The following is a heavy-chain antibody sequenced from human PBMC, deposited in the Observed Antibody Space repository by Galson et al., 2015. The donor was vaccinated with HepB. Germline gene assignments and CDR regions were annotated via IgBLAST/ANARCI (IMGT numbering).Heavy chain of an antibody. V-gene: IGHV1-3*01. CDR2: INAGNGNT. CDR1: GYTFTGYY. J-gene: IGHJ6*02. Sequence: SVKVSCKASGYTFTGYYMHWVRQAPGQRLEWMRWINAGNGNTKYSQKFQGRVTITRDTSASTAYMELSSLRSEDTAVYYCAREGGVAGEVFYYYYYGMDVWGQGTTVTVSS. D-gene: IGHD6-19*01. CDR3: AREGGVAGEVFYYYYYGMDV.